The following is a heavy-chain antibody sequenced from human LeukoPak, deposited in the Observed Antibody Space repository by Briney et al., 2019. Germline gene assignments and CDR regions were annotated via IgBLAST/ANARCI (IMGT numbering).Heavy chain of an antibody. CDR2: INHNGNVN. D-gene: IGHD3-3*01. V-gene: IGHV3-7*03. CDR3: AKGFDFWSGYYLVPYYFDY. Sequence: PGGSLRLSCAASGFTFSSYWMNWARQAPGKGLEWVASINHNGNVNYYVDSVKGRFTISRDNSKSTLYLQMNTLRAEDTAVYYCAKGFDFWSGYYLVPYYFDYWGQGTLVTVSS. CDR1: GFTFSSYW. J-gene: IGHJ4*02.